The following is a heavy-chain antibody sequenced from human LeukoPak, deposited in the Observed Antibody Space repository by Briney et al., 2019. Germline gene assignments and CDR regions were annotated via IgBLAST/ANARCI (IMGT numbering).Heavy chain of an antibody. Sequence: PGGSLRLSCAASGVTLSTNYMSWVRQAPGKGLEWITVIYSGGNTYYADSVKGRFTLSRDNSKNTLYLQMNSVRAEDTAMYYCARGLPPVLKYYFDYWGQGTLVTVSS. CDR2: IYSGGNT. CDR1: GVTLSTNY. CDR3: ARGLPPVLKYYFDY. J-gene: IGHJ4*02. V-gene: IGHV3-53*01. D-gene: IGHD2/OR15-2a*01.